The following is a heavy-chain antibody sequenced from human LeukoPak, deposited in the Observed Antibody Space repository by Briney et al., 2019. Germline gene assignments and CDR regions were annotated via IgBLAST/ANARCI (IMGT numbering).Heavy chain of an antibody. CDR1: GGSISSYY. Sequence: SETLSLTCTGSGGSISSYYWSWIRQPPGKGLEGIGYIYYSGSTNYNPSLKSRVTISVDTSKNQFSLKLSSVTAADTAVYYCARVSYYDILTGYPPSGMDVWGQGTTVTVSS. CDR2: IYYSGST. V-gene: IGHV4-59*01. J-gene: IGHJ6*02. D-gene: IGHD3-9*01. CDR3: ARVSYYDILTGYPPSGMDV.